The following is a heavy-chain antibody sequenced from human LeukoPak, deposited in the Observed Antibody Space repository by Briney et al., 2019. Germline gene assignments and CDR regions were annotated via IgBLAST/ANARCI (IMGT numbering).Heavy chain of an antibody. V-gene: IGHV3-53*01. D-gene: IGHD1-26*01. Sequence: GGSLRLSCAASGFTFSSNYMSWVRQAPGKGLEWVSVTYSGGSTYYADSVKGRFTISRDNSKNTLYLQMNSLRAEDTAVYYCAKEAGVGGLLTPDYWGQGTLVTVSS. CDR1: GFTFSSNY. CDR3: AKEAGVGGLLTPDY. CDR2: TYSGGST. J-gene: IGHJ4*02.